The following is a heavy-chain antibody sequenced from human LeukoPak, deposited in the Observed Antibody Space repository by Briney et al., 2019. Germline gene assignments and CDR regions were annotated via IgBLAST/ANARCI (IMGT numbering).Heavy chain of an antibody. CDR1: GFTFTSST. J-gene: IGHJ4*02. CDR2: IVVSSGNT. D-gene: IGHD3-10*01. CDR3: AGTPWFGELTLDY. V-gene: IGHV1-58*02. Sequence: ASVKVSCKASGFTFTSSTIQWVRQARGQRLEWIGWIVVSSGNTNYAQKFQERVIITRDMSTTTVYMELSSLRSEDTAVYYCAGTPWFGELTLDYWGEKTLVTVSS.